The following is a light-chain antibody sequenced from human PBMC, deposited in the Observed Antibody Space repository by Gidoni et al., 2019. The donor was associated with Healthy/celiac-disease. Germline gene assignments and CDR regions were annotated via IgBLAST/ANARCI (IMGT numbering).Light chain of an antibody. CDR2: WAS. Sequence: DIVMTQSPDSLAVSLGERATINCKSSQSVLYSSNNKNYLAWYQQKPGQAPKLLIYWASTRESGVPDRFSGSGSGTDFTLTISSLQAEDVAVYYCQQYYSTPWTFXXXTKVEIK. CDR3: QQYYSTPWT. J-gene: IGKJ1*01. V-gene: IGKV4-1*01. CDR1: QSVLYSSNNKNY.